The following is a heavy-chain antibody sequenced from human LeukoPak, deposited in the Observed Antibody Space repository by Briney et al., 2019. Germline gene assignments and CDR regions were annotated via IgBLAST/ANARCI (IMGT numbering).Heavy chain of an antibody. D-gene: IGHD3-10*01. CDR3: AREGGSYYGSGSYYDS. V-gene: IGHV4-59*01. CDR2: IYYSGST. CDR1: GGSISSYY. J-gene: IGHJ4*02. Sequence: SETLSLTCTVSGGSISSYYWSWIRQPPGKGLEWIGYIYYSGSTNYNPSLKSRVTISVDTSKNQFSRKLSSVTAADTAVYYCAREGGSYYGSGSYYDSWGQGTLVTVSS.